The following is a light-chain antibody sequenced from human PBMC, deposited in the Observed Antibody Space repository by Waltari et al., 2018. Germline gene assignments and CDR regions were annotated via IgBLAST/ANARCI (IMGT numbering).Light chain of an antibody. CDR3: SSYISSSTLEL. J-gene: IGLJ2*01. CDR1: SSDVGGYNY. CDR2: DVS. V-gene: IGLV2-14*03. Sequence: QSALTQPASVSGSPGQSITISCTGTSSDVGGYNYVSWYQQHPGKAPKLMIYDVSNRPSGFSNRFSVSKSGNTASLTISGLQAEDEADYYCSSYISSSTLELFGGGTSLTVL.